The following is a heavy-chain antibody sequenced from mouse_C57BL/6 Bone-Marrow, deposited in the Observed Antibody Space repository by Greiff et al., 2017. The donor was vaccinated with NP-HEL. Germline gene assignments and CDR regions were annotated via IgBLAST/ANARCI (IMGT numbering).Heavy chain of an antibody. CDR3: AREGTGTGFDY. V-gene: IGHV1-69*01. CDR1: GYTFTSYW. D-gene: IGHD4-1*01. Sequence: QVQLQQPGAELVMPGASVKLSCMASGYTFTSYWMHWVKQRPGQGLEWIGEIDPSDSYTNYNQKFKGKSTLTVDKSSSTAYMQLSSLTSEDSAVYYCAREGTGTGFDYWGQGTTLTVSS. CDR2: IDPSDSYT. J-gene: IGHJ2*01.